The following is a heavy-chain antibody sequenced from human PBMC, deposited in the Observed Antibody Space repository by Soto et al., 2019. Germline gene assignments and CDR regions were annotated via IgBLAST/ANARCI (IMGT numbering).Heavy chain of an antibody. CDR3: ARDRSVACTPGPSLTQDLLFDY. Sequence: EVQLVESGGGLVQPGGSLRLSCAASGFTFSSYSMNWVRQAPGKGLEWVSYISSSSSTIYYADSVKGRFTISRDNAKNSLYLQMNSLRDEDTAVYYCARDRSVACTPGPSLTQDLLFDYWGQGTLVTVSS. CDR1: GFTFSSYS. V-gene: IGHV3-48*02. D-gene: IGHD6-19*01. CDR2: ISSSSSTI. J-gene: IGHJ4*02.